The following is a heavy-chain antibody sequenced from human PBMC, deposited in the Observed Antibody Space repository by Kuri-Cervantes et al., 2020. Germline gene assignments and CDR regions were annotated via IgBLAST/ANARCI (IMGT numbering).Heavy chain of an antibody. CDR1: GFTFSSYA. Sequence: GGSLRLSCAASGFTFSSYAMSWVRQAPGKGLEWVSAISGSGGSTYYADSVKGRFTISRDNSKNTLYLQMNSLRSDDTAVYYCAPPVQQQLVQNWGQGTLVTVSS. V-gene: IGHV3-23*01. CDR2: ISGSGGST. CDR3: APPVQQQLVQN. D-gene: IGHD6-13*01. J-gene: IGHJ4*02.